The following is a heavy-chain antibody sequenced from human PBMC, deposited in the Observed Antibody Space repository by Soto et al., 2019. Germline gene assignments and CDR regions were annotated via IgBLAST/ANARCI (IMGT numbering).Heavy chain of an antibody. D-gene: IGHD3-22*01. J-gene: IGHJ4*02. CDR2: IIPIFGTA. Sequence: VASVKVSCKASGGTFSSYAISWVRQAPGRGLEWMGGIIPIFGTANYAQKFQGRVTITADESTSTAYMELSSLRSEDTAVYYCARDPPLYYYDSSGYSYGNYFDYWGQGTLVTVSS. CDR3: ARDPPLYYYDSSGYSYGNYFDY. CDR1: GGTFSSYA. V-gene: IGHV1-69*13.